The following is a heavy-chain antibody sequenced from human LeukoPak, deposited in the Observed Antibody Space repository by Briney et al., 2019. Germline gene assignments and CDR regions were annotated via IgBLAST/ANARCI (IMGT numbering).Heavy chain of an antibody. V-gene: IGHV4-59*01. D-gene: IGHD7-27*01. CDR3: ASRKLGNDY. CDR2: IYHTGST. J-gene: IGHJ4*02. CDR1: GGSLSDYY. Sequence: SETLSLTCTISGGSLSDYYWSWIRQSPGNGLEWIGYIYHTGSTSYSPSLKSRVTISADTSQNQFSLKLSSVTAADTAVYYCASRKLGNDYWGQGTLVTVSS.